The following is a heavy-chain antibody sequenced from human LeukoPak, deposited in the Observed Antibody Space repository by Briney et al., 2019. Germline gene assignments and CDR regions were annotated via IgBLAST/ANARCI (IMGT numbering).Heavy chain of an antibody. D-gene: IGHD6-19*01. CDR2: ISGSGGST. J-gene: IGHJ4*02. CDR3: ACRIAVAGTIDY. Sequence: GGSLRLSCAASGFTFSSYAMSWVRQAPGKGLEWVSAISGSGGSTYYADSVKGRFTISRDNSKNTLYLQMNSLRAEDTAVYYCACRIAVAGTIDYWGQGTLVTVSS. V-gene: IGHV3-23*01. CDR1: GFTFSSYA.